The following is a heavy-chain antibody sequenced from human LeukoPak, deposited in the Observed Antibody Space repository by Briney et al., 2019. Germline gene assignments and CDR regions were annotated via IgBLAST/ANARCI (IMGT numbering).Heavy chain of an antibody. D-gene: IGHD6-6*01. CDR1: GFTFSDYY. CDR3: ARVALDNRIAARQGHYYYMDV. V-gene: IGHV3-11*04. Sequence: GGSLRLSCAASGFTFSDYYMSWIRQAPGKGLEWVSYISSSGSTIYYADSVKGRFTISRDNAKNSLYLQMNSLRAEDTAVYYCARVALDNRIAARQGHYYYMDVWGKGTTVTVSS. J-gene: IGHJ6*03. CDR2: ISSSGSTI.